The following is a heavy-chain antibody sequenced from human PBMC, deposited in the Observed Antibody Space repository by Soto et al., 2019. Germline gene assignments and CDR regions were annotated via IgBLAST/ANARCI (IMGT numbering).Heavy chain of an antibody. J-gene: IGHJ4*02. V-gene: IGHV3-30*18. CDR2: ISYDGSNE. CDR1: GFPFSSYG. Sequence: QVRLVESGGGVVQPRGSVMLSCEVSGFPFSSYGFHWVRQAPGKGLEWVALISYDGSNEYYSDSVKARFTISRDNSKNTLYLQINKLRREDTAVYYCAKLVDRLGGVTVVAYWGRGTLVTVSS. D-gene: IGHD2-15*01. CDR3: AKLVDRLGGVTVVAY.